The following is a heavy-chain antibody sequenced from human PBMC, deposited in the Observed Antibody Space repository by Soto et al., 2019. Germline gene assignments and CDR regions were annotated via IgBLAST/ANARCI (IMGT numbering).Heavy chain of an antibody. CDR1: GGSISSDDYF. CDR3: ARQLPVGATSWFDP. Sequence: QLQESGPGLVKPSETLSLTCTVSGGSISSDDYFWGWIRQPPGKVLEWIGSLYYGGSTFYNPSLKRRVTISLDTSKNQFSLKLTSVTAADTAVYYCARQLPVGATSWFDPWGQGTLVTVSS. V-gene: IGHV4-39*01. D-gene: IGHD1-26*01. CDR2: LYYGGST. J-gene: IGHJ5*02.